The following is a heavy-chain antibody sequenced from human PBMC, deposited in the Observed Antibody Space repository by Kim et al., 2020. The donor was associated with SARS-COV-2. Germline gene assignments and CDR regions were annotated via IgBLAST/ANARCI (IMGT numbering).Heavy chain of an antibody. J-gene: IGHJ4*02. CDR1: GDSVSSNSAS. V-gene: IGHV6-1*01. Sequence: SQTLSLTCAISGDSVSSNSASLNWFRQSPLRGFEWLGRTYYVSKWYNDYGTSVKSRIAINPDTSKNQVSLQLNSVTPDDTAVYFCTRRFYSGSVGHFDYWGQGTLVTVSA. D-gene: IGHD1-26*01. CDR2: TYYVSKWYN. CDR3: TRRFYSGSVGHFDY.